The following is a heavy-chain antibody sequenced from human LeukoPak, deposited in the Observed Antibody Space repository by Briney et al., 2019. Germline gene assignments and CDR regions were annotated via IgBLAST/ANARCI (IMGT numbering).Heavy chain of an antibody. D-gene: IGHD6-19*01. CDR2: IDSDGSGT. V-gene: IGHV3-74*01. CDR1: GFTSSDYW. CDR3: AKDRQAVAGTRRAFDI. J-gene: IGHJ3*02. Sequence: GGSLRLSCGASGFTSSDYWMHWVRQAPGKGLVWVARIDSDGSGTHYADSVKGRFTISRDNAKSTLYLQMNSLRAEDMALYYCAKDRQAVAGTRRAFDIWGQGTMVTVSS.